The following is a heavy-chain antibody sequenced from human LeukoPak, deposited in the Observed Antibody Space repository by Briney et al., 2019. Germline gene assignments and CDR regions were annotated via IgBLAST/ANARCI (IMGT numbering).Heavy chain of an antibody. CDR2: ISGSGTST. V-gene: IGHV3-23*01. CDR3: ARASHRYDFWSGFNWFDP. J-gene: IGHJ5*02. CDR1: GFTFSSYA. D-gene: IGHD3-3*01. Sequence: GGSLRLSCAASGFTFSSYAMSWVRQAPGKGLEWVSGISGSGTSTYYADSVKGRFTISRDNSKNALYLQMNSLRAEDTAVYYCARASHRYDFWSGFNWFDPWGQGTLVTVSS.